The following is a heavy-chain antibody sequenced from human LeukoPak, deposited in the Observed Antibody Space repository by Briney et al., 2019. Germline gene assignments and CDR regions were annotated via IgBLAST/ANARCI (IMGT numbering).Heavy chain of an antibody. CDR1: GGSFGGYY. CDR2: KTESGST. CDR3: ARGRSNSYFLGDS. V-gene: IGHV4-34*01. J-gene: IGHJ4*02. D-gene: IGHD5-18*01. Sequence: KPSETLSLTCGVSGGSFGGYYWSRIRQPPGKGLEWIGEKTESGSTNYNPSLKSRVTVSVDASKKQFSLNLRSVTAADTAVYYCARGRSNSYFLGDSWGQGTLVTVSS.